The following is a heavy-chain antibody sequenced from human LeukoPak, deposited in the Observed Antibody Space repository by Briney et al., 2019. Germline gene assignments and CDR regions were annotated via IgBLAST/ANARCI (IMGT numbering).Heavy chain of an antibody. Sequence: SVKVSCKASGYTFTSYGISWVRQAPGQGLEWMGRIIPTFGTANYAQKFQGRVTITADESTSTAYMELSSLRSEDTAVYYCAREGYYYDSSGYYYANRFDYWGQGTLVTVSS. CDR3: AREGYYYDSSGYYYANRFDY. V-gene: IGHV1-69*13. J-gene: IGHJ4*02. D-gene: IGHD3-22*01. CDR2: IIPTFGTA. CDR1: GYTFTSYG.